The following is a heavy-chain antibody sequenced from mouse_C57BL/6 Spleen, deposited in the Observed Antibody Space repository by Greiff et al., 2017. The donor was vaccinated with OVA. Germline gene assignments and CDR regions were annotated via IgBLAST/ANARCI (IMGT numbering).Heavy chain of an antibody. CDR2: IYPGDGDT. V-gene: IGHV1-82*01. Sequence: VQLQQSGPELVKPGASVKISCKASGYAFSSSWMNWVKQRPGKGLEWIGRIYPGDGDTNYNGKFKGKATLTAAKSSSTAYMQLSSLTSEDSAVYFCARSGYYYGSSSYYFDYWGQGTTLTVSS. D-gene: IGHD1-1*01. CDR1: GYAFSSSW. J-gene: IGHJ2*01. CDR3: ARSGYYYGSSSYYFDY.